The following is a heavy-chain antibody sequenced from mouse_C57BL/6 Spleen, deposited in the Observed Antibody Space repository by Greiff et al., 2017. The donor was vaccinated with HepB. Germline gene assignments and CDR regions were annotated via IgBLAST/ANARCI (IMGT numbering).Heavy chain of an antibody. V-gene: IGHV6-3*01. CDR1: GFTFSNYW. D-gene: IGHD1-1*01. CDR2: IRLKSDNYAT. J-gene: IGHJ1*03. Sequence: EVKLMESGGGLVQPGGSMKLSCVASGFTFSNYWMNWVRQSPEKGLEWVAQIRLKSDNYATHYAESVKGRFTISRDDSKSSVYLQMNNLRAEDTGIYYCTRDYHGYFDVWGTGTTVTVSS. CDR3: TRDYHGYFDV.